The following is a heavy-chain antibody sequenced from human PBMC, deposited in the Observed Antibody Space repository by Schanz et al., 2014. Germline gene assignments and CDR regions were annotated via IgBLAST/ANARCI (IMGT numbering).Heavy chain of an antibody. Sequence: QLVESGGGLVKPGGSLRLSCAASGFTFSNSWMSWVRLAPGKGLEWVGRIKSKVDGGTTDNAAPVQGRFTSSRDDSKNTLHLQMNSLKTEDTAVYYCATDLTAVDYDAIGLWGQGTMVTVSS. D-gene: IGHD4-17*01. J-gene: IGHJ3*01. CDR1: GFTFSNSW. V-gene: IGHV3-15*01. CDR2: IKSKVDGGTT. CDR3: ATDLTAVDYDAIGL.